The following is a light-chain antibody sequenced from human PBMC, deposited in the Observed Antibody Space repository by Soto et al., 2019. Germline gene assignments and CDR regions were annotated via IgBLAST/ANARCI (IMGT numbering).Light chain of an antibody. CDR2: TAS. CDR3: QQRNSYPRT. V-gene: IGKV1-5*03. J-gene: IGKJ2*01. Sequence: DIQLTQSPSSLSASVGDRVTITCRASQGISIWLAWYQQKPGKAPKLLISTASTLQSGVPSRFSGGGCETEFTLTITSLQPEDSATYYCQQRNSYPRTFGQGTKVDIK. CDR1: QGISIW.